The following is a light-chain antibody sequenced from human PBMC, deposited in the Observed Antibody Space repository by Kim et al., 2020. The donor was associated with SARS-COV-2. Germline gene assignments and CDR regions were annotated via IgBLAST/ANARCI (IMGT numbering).Light chain of an antibody. V-gene: IGKV1-5*01. CDR3: QQYGSHPYT. CDR1: QSVSSW. CDR2: EAS. Sequence: DIQLTQSPSTLSASVGDRVTISCRASQSVSSWLAWYQQKPGKAPNLLIYEASTLEGGVPARFSGRGSGTEFTLTINSLQPDDFATYSCQQYGSHPYTFGQGTKLEI. J-gene: IGKJ2*01.